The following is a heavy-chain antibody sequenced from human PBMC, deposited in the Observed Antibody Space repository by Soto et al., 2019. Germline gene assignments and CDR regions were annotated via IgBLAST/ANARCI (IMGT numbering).Heavy chain of an antibody. CDR3: ARGCYYDSSGYYCAFDI. J-gene: IGHJ3*02. CDR2: MNPNSGNT. CDR1: GYTFTSYD. V-gene: IGHV1-8*01. Sequence: QVQLVQSGAEVKKPGASVKVSCKASGYTFTSYDINWVRQATGQGLEWMGWMNPNSGNTGYAQKFQGRVTMTRNTSISTAYMDLSSLRSEDTAVYYCARGCYYDSSGYYCAFDIWGQGTMVTVSS. D-gene: IGHD3-22*01.